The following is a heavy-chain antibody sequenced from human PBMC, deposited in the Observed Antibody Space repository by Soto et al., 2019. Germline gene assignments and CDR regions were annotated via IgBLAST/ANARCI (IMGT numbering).Heavy chain of an antibody. CDR2: VNNAGRDT. J-gene: IGHJ3*02. CDR3: ARGYVDHAFDI. V-gene: IGHV3-74*01. Sequence: EVPVVESGGDLVQPGGSLRLSCAASGFSFSNYWMHWVRQAPGKGLVWVSRVNNAGRDTIYADSVMGRFTVSRDNAKNTLLLQMISLRIDDTDMYYCARGYVDHAFDIWGQGTMVTVSS. D-gene: IGHD3-16*01. CDR1: GFSFSNYW.